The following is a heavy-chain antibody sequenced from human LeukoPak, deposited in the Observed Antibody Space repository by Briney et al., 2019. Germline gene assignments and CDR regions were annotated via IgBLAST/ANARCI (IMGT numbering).Heavy chain of an antibody. CDR1: GGSISSGDYY. V-gene: IGHV4-30-4*01. Sequence: SQTLSLTCTVSGGSISSGDYYWSWIRQPPGKGLEWIGYIYYSGSTYYNPSLKSRVTISVDTSKNQFSPKLSSVTAADTAVYYCARVARGSGWFYFDYWDQGTLVTVSS. CDR2: IYYSGST. J-gene: IGHJ4*02. CDR3: ARVARGSGWFYFDY. D-gene: IGHD6-19*01.